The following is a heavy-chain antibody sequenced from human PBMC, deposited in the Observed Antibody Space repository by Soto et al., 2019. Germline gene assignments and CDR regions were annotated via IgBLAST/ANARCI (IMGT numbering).Heavy chain of an antibody. D-gene: IGHD5-12*01. CDR3: ARARLRAVYAFDI. Sequence: ASETLCLTCTVSGGSVSSGAYYWTWIRQRPGKGLEWIGYIYYCGSTYYSPSLKSRLSISLDTSKNQFSLRLSSVTAADTAMYYCARARLRAVYAFDIWGQGTMVTVSS. J-gene: IGHJ3*02. CDR1: GGSVSSGAYY. V-gene: IGHV4-31*03. CDR2: IYYCGST.